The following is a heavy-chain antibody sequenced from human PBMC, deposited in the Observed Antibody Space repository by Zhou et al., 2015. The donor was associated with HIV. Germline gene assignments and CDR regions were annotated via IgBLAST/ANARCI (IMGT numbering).Heavy chain of an antibody. CDR1: GGSFTYHA. V-gene: IGHV1-69*01. CDR2: IIPILGTT. J-gene: IGHJ6*02. D-gene: IGHD3-10*01. Sequence: LVQSGTEVRKPGSSVNVSCKASGGSFTYHAISWVRQAPGQGLEWMGGIIPILGTTNYAQKFQGRVTITADESTNTAYMDLSSLRSDDTAVYYCARDPYRPRGSGNYYYAMDVWGQGTTVTVSS. CDR3: ARDPYRPRGSGNYYYAMDV.